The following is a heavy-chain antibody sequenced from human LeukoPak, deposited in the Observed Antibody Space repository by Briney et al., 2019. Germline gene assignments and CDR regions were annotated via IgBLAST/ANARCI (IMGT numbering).Heavy chain of an antibody. Sequence: VASVKVSCKASGGTFSSYAISWVRQAPGQGLEWMGRIIPIFGTANYAQKFQGRVTITTDESTSTAYMELSSLRSEDTAVYYCARDPPDYYDSSGYSGSYWGQGTLVTVSS. J-gene: IGHJ4*02. V-gene: IGHV1-69*05. D-gene: IGHD3-22*01. CDR1: GGTFSSYA. CDR2: IIPIFGTA. CDR3: ARDPPDYYDSSGYSGSY.